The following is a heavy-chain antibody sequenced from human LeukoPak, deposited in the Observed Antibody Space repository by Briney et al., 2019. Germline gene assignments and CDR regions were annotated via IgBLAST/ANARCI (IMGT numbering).Heavy chain of an antibody. CDR3: AREPSGGGFDP. CDR1: GGSFSGYY. J-gene: IGHJ5*02. D-gene: IGHD6-25*01. Sequence: SETLSLTCAVYGGSFSGYYWSWIRQPPGKGLEWIGEINYSGSTNSNPSLKSRVTISVDTSKNQFSLKLTSVTAADTAVYYCAREPSGGGFDPWGQGTLVTVSS. V-gene: IGHV4-34*01. CDR2: INYSGST.